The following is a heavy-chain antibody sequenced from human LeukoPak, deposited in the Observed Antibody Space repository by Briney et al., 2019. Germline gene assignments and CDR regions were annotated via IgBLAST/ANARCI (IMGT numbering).Heavy chain of an antibody. CDR2: TNEHGTII. CDR3: VVDLSGSADY. CDR1: GFTFSSYS. J-gene: IGHJ4*02. V-gene: IGHV3-74*01. Sequence: QAGGSLRLSCAASGFTFSSYSMNWVRQAPGEGLVWVSRTNEHGTIINYADSVKGRFTISRDNAKNTLYLQMNSLRTEDSALYYCVVDLSGSADYWGQGTLATVSS. D-gene: IGHD3-10*01.